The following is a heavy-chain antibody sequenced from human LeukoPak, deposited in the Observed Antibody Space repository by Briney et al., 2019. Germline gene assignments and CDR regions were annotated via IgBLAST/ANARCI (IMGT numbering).Heavy chain of an antibody. J-gene: IGHJ4*02. D-gene: IGHD3-9*01. CDR3: ARRGLRYFDWSVD. Sequence: SETLSLTCAVYGGSFSGYYWSWIRQPPGKGLEWIGEINHSGSTNYNPSLKSRVTISVDTSKNQFSLKLSSVTAADTAVYYCARRGLRYFDWSVDWGQGTLVTVSS. V-gene: IGHV4-34*01. CDR2: INHSGST. CDR1: GGSFSGYY.